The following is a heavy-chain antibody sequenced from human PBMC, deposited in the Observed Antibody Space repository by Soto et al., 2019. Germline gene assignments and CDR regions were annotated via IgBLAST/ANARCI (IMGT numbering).Heavy chain of an antibody. D-gene: IGHD6-19*01. CDR2: ISSSSSTI. CDR3: AKEYSSGWYYFDY. CDR1: GFTLSSYS. Sequence: GSLRLSCAASGFTLSSYSMNWVRQAPGKGLEWVSYISSSSSTIYYADSVKGRFTISRDNSKNTLYLQMNSLRSEDTAVYYCAKEYSSGWYYFDYWGQGTLVTVS. V-gene: IGHV3-48*01. J-gene: IGHJ4*02.